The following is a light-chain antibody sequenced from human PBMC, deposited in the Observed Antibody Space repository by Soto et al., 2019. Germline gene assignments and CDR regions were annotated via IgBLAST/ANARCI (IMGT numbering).Light chain of an antibody. V-gene: IGKV1-5*03. CDR2: KAS. Sequence: DIQMTQSPSTLSGSVGDRVTITCRASQTISSWLAWYQQKPGKAPKLLTYKASTLKSGVPSRFSGSGSGTDSNLTISSLQPDAFATYYCQDYNSYSAAFGQGTKVELK. CDR1: QTISSW. J-gene: IGKJ1*01. CDR3: QDYNSYSAA.